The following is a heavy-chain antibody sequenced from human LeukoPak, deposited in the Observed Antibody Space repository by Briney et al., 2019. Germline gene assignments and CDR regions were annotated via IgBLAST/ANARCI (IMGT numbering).Heavy chain of an antibody. D-gene: IGHD6-13*01. CDR3: ATGYSSTWYYFDF. CDR2: IYHSGST. V-gene: IGHV4-59*01. Sequence: SETLSLTCTVSGDSISSYYWSWIRQPPGKGLEWIGYIYHSGSTNYNPSLKSRVTISADTSKDQFSLKLASVTAADTAVYYCATGYSSTWYYFDFWGQGTLVTVSS. J-gene: IGHJ4*02. CDR1: GDSISSYY.